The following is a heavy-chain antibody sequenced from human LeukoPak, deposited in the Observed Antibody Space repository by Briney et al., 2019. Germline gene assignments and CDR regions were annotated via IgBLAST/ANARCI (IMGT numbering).Heavy chain of an antibody. CDR3: AKDHSYEYYFDY. CDR1: GFTFSSYA. D-gene: IGHD5-12*01. Sequence: GGSLRLSCAASGFTFSSYAMSWVRQAPGKGLEWVSAISGSGGSTYYVDSVKGRFTISRDNSKNTLYLQMNSLRAEDTAVYYCAKDHSYEYYFDYWGQGTLVTVSS. V-gene: IGHV3-23*01. CDR2: ISGSGGST. J-gene: IGHJ4*02.